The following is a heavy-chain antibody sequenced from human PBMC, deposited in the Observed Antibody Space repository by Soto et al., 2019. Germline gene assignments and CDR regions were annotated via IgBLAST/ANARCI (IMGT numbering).Heavy chain of an antibody. CDR1: GGTFSTYA. Sequence: QVQLVQSGAELKKPGSSVKVSCKASGGTFSTYAIHWVRQAPGQGLEWMGGIIPMFGTPCYAQKFQGRVTITADESTSTAYMDLSSLRSDDTAVYYCARPHQPKSLTDAFDIWGQGTMVTISS. CDR2: IIPMFGTP. CDR3: ARPHQPKSLTDAFDI. V-gene: IGHV1-69*01. J-gene: IGHJ3*02.